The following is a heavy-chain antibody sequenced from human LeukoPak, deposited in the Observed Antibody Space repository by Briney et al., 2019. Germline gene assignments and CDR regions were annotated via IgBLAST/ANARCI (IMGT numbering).Heavy chain of an antibody. D-gene: IGHD6-19*01. CDR1: GFTSDDYA. Sequence: GRSLRLSCAASGFTSDDYAMHFVRQTPGKGLEWVSGITWNSDYISYADSVRGRFTISRDNAKNSLFLQMNSLRPEDTALYYCAKDLGAGQDYWGQGTLVTVSS. J-gene: IGHJ4*02. CDR3: AKDLGAGQDY. CDR2: ITWNSDYI. V-gene: IGHV3-9*02.